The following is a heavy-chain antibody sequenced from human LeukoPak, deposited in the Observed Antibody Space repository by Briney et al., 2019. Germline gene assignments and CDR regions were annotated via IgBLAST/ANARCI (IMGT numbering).Heavy chain of an antibody. CDR1: GFTFSSYG. V-gene: IGHV3-30*18. CDR3: AKIRIAVAGTGYYYGMDV. Sequence: PGGSLRLSCAASGFTFSSYGMHWVRQAPGKGLEWVAVISYDGSNKYYADSVKGRFTISRDNSKNTLYLQMNSLRAEDTAVYYCAKIRIAVAGTGYYYGMDVWGQGTTVTVSS. J-gene: IGHJ6*02. CDR2: ISYDGSNK. D-gene: IGHD6-19*01.